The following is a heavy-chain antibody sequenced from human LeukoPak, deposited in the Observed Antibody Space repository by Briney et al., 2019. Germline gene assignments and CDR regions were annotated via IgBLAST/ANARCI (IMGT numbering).Heavy chain of an antibody. CDR2: ISPSYGNT. D-gene: IGHD3-10*01. J-gene: IGHJ4*02. V-gene: IGHV1-18*01. CDR1: RYTFTRYG. Sequence: ASVNLSCKASRYTFTRYGLSWARQAPGQGLEWMESISPSYGNTHYTQKLQDRLTMTTDTSTSSASLVLTSLRSADTAVYYCARAYSTNYYGSGDRPFLFDYWGQGTVVTVSS. CDR3: ARAYSTNYYGSGDRPFLFDY.